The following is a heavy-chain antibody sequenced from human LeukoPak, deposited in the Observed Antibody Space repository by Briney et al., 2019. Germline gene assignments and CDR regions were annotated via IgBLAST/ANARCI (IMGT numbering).Heavy chain of an antibody. J-gene: IGHJ4*01. Sequence: GGSLRLSCAASGFNFIDYSMNWVRQPPGRGREWISYIGISSGNTKYADSVKGRFTISRDKARNSLYLQMNSLRVEDTAMYYCARDHRYAFDNWGHGTLVTVSS. CDR2: IGISSGNT. CDR1: GFNFIDYS. CDR3: ARDHRYAFDN. D-gene: IGHD5-12*01. V-gene: IGHV3-48*01.